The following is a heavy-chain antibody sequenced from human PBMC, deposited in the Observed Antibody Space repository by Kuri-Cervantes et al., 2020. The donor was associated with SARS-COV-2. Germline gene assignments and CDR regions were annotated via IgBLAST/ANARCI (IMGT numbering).Heavy chain of an antibody. CDR3: ARSRYYYGSGFFDY. CDR1: GFTFSNYA. D-gene: IGHD3-10*01. CDR2: ISGSGGST. J-gene: IGHJ4*02. V-gene: IGHV3-23*01. Sequence: GESLKISCAASGFTFSNYAMSWVRQAPGKGLEWVSGISGSGGSTYYADSVKGRFTISRENAKNSLYLQMNSLRAGDTAVYYCARSRYYYGSGFFDYWGQGTLVTVSS.